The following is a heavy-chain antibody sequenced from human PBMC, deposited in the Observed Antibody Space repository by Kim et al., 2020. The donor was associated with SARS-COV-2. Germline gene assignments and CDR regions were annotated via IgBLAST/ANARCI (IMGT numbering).Heavy chain of an antibody. J-gene: IGHJ6*02. CDR3: ARNAFGSDFFYGMNV. D-gene: IGHD3-10*01. CDR1: GDSISRYY. Sequence: SETLSLTCSVSGDSISRYYWGWIRQPPGKGLEWIGYIYYTGSTYYNPSLNSRVTISIDTSKNQISLKLNSVAAADTAVYYCARNAFGSDFFYGMNVWGQG. V-gene: IGHV4-59*08. CDR2: IYYTGST.